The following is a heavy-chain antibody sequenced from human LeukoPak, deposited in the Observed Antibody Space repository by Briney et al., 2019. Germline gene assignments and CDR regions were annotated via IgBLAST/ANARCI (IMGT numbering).Heavy chain of an antibody. CDR1: GYSFTNHW. J-gene: IGHJ4*02. D-gene: IGHD2-15*01. CDR2: IYPGDSDN. Sequence: GESLKISCKGSGYSFTNHWIAWVRQMSGKGLEWMGIIYPGDSDNRYSPSFQGQVTISVDKSISTAYLQWSSLEASDTAMYYCARRYCSGGICYYFDYWGQGSLVTVSS. CDR3: ARRYCSGGICYYFDY. V-gene: IGHV5-51*01.